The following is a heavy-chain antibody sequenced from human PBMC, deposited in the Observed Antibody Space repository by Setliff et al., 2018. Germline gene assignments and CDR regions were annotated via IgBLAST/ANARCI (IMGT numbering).Heavy chain of an antibody. V-gene: IGHV3-21*01. J-gene: IGHJ5*02. Sequence: KAGGSLRLSCAASGFAFTTYDMNWVRQAPGRGLEWVSSISHSNTYIYYADSVKGRFTISRDNATNSLYLQMTYLRAEDTAVYYCTRGNFYYFDRTGRGPNWFDPWGQGTLVTVSS. CDR3: TRGNFYYFDRTGRGPNWFDP. CDR1: GFAFTTYD. D-gene: IGHD3-22*01. CDR2: ISHSNTYI.